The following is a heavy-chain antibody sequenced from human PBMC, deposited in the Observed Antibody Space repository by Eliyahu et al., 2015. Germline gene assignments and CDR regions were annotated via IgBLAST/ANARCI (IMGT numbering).Heavy chain of an antibody. CDR2: SGGN. J-gene: IGHJ6*02. CDR3: SRQRSLISSRYNFYHRGFDV. Sequence: QLQLEESGPGVVKPSETLSLTCTVXGGSMSGVXYXWDXXRXPPGKGLXWIGXSGGNHVNASPRGRLTISVDTARNQFSLILRSVTAADTATYYCSRQRSLISSRYNFYHRGFDVWGQGTTVIVSS. CDR1: GGSMSGVXYX. V-gene: IGHV4-39*01. D-gene: IGHD1-20*01.